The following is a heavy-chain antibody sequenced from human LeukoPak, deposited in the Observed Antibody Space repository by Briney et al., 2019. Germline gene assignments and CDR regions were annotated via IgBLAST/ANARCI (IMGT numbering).Heavy chain of an antibody. Sequence: SETLSLTCAVSGDSISNYYWSWIRQSPGKGLEWIGYIYYSGSTNYNPSLKSRVTISVDTSKNQFSLKLSSVTAADTAVYYCARSTYAGTVTTPFDYWGQGTLVTVSS. CDR2: IYYSGST. CDR3: ARSTYAGTVTTPFDY. D-gene: IGHD4-17*01. CDR1: GDSISNYY. V-gene: IGHV4-59*01. J-gene: IGHJ4*02.